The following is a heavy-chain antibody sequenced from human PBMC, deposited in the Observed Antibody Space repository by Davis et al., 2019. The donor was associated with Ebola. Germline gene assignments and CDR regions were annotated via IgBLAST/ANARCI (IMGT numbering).Heavy chain of an antibody. CDR1: GYTFTSYY. V-gene: IGHV1-46*01. D-gene: IGHD3-22*01. Sequence: ASVKVSCKASGYTFTSYYLHWVRQSPGHRLLFFGILNPSGGTTSYAQKFQGRFTMTTDTSTSTVYMELSSLRSEDTAVYYCARPSVIGRGFRYGMDVWGQGTTVTVSS. CDR2: LNPSGGTT. CDR3: ARPSVIGRGFRYGMDV. J-gene: IGHJ6*02.